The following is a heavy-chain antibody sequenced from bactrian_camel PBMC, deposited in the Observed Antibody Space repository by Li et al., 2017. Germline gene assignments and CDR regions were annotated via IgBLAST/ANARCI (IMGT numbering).Heavy chain of an antibody. D-gene: IGHD2*01. CDR2: ITESGST. J-gene: IGHJ4*01. CDR1: GVTFSNLE. V-gene: IGHV3S40*01. Sequence: VQLVESGGGLVQPGGSLRLSCVASGVTFSNLEMGWVRQAAGKGLEWVSGITESGSTYYADSVKGRFTISKDNAKNTLYLQMNSLKPEDTAVYYCVSLVGRPLVHQGTQVTVS.